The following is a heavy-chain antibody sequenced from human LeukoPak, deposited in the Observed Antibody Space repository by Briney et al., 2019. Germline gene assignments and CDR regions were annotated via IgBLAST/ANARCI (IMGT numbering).Heavy chain of an antibody. J-gene: IGHJ5*02. CDR1: EFTFSSYG. D-gene: IGHD6-19*01. CDR3: AKGGRSYWFDP. V-gene: IGHV3-30*18. CDR2: ISYDGSDK. Sequence: PGGSLRLSCAASEFTFSSYGMHWVRQAPGKGLEWVAVISYDGSDKYYADSVEGRFSVSRDNSKNTLYLQLNSLRAEDTAVYYCAKGGRSYWFDPWGQGTLVTVSS.